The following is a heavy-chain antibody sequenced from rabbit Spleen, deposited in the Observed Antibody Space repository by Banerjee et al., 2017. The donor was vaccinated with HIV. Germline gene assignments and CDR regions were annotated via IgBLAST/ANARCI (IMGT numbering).Heavy chain of an antibody. D-gene: IGHD4-1*01. J-gene: IGHJ4*01. CDR1: GIDLMSNA. CDR2: IYPGFGIT. V-gene: IGHV1S47*01. Sequence: QEQLKETGGGLVQPGGSLTLSCKASGIDLMSNAMSWVRQTPGKGLEWIGDIYPGFGITNYASWVKGRFTISRSTSLKTVDLKMTSLTGADTATYFCARDLAGVIGWNFGWWGQGTLVTVS. CDR3: ARDLAGVIGWNFGW.